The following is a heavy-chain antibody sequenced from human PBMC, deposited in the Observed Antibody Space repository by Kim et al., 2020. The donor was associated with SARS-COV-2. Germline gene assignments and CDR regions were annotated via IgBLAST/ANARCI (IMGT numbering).Heavy chain of an antibody. Sequence: NYAQKLQGRVTMTTDTSTSTAYMELRSLRSDDTAVYYCARVSGSYSSFDYWGQATLVTVSS. J-gene: IGHJ4*02. V-gene: IGHV1-18*01. CDR3: ARVSGSYSSFDY. D-gene: IGHD1-26*01.